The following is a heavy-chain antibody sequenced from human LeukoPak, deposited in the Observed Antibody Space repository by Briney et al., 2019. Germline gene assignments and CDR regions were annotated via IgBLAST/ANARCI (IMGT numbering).Heavy chain of an antibody. CDR2: IYNSGST. CDR3: ARTQTMMGAFDI. CDR1: GGSISSSFYY. J-gene: IGHJ3*02. D-gene: IGHD3-22*01. V-gene: IGHV4-30-4*08. Sequence: SEILSLTCTVSGGSISSSFYYWGWIRQPPGKGLEWIGYIYNSGSTYYNPSLRSRVAISVDMSKNQFSVRLSSVTSADTAVYFCARTQTMMGAFDIWGQGTMVTVSS.